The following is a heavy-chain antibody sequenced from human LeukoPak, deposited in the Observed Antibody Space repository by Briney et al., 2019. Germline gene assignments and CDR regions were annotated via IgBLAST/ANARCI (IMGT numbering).Heavy chain of an antibody. CDR2: IYSSGST. CDR3: ARAYYYDSSGYRGTEFRFDP. CDR1: GGSISSYY. D-gene: IGHD3-22*01. J-gene: IGHJ5*02. V-gene: IGHV4-59*01. Sequence: PSETLSLTCTVSGGSISSYYWSWIRQPPGKGLEWIGYIYSSGSTNYNPSLKSRLTISVDASKNQFSLKLTSVTAADTAVYYCARAYYYDSSGYRGTEFRFDPWGQGTLVTVSS.